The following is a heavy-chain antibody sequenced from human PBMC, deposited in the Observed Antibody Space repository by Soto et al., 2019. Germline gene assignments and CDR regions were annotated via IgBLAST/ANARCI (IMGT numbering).Heavy chain of an antibody. Sequence: GGSLRLSCAASGFTFSNAWMNWVRQAPGKGLEWVGRIKSKTDGGTTDYAAPVKGRFTISRDDSKNTLYLQMNSLKTEDTAVYYCTTDELLTTAYGMDVWGQGTTVTVSS. D-gene: IGHD4-17*01. CDR1: GFTFSNAW. V-gene: IGHV3-15*07. CDR2: IKSKTDGGTT. J-gene: IGHJ6*02. CDR3: TTDELLTTAYGMDV.